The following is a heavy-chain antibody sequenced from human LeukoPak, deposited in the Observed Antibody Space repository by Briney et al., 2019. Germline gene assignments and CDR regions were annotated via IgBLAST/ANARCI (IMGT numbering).Heavy chain of an antibody. CDR1: GFTFSSYA. CDR2: ISSSGAST. CDR3: ATSNLAMAGPDLFDY. Sequence: GGSLRLSCAASGFTFSSYAMSWVRQAPGKGLEWVSYISSSGASTYYADSVKGRFTISRDSAKNSLFLHMNSLRAEDTAVYYCATSNLAMAGPDLFDYWGQGTLVTVSS. V-gene: IGHV3-48*04. J-gene: IGHJ4*02. D-gene: IGHD6-19*01.